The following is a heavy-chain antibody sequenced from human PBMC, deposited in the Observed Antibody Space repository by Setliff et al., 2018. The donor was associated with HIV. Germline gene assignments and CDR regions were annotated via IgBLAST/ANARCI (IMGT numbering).Heavy chain of an antibody. CDR1: GYSFTNHY. V-gene: IGHV1-46*04. D-gene: IGHD5-12*01. J-gene: IGHJ3*02. CDR2: INPTGGST. CDR3: ASAGAWQRNALDI. Sequence: ASVKVSCKPSGYSFTNHYMHWVRQAPGQGLEWMGVINPTGGSTRNTQKLQRRVAMTRDTSTSTVYMELSSLRSEETAVYYCASAGAWQRNALDIWGQGTMVTVSS.